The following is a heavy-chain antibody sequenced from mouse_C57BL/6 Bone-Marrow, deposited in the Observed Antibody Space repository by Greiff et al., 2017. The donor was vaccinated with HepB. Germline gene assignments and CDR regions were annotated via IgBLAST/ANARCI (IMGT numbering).Heavy chain of an antibody. CDR1: GYAFSSYW. V-gene: IGHV1-80*01. CDR2: IYPGDGDT. CDR3: ARRDLYYYGSSYKDFDY. J-gene: IGHJ2*01. D-gene: IGHD1-1*01. Sequence: QVHVKQSGAELVKPGASVKISCKASGYAFSSYWMNWVKQRPGKGLEWIGQIYPGDGDTNYNGKFKGKATLTADKSSSTAYMQLSSLTSEDSAVYFCARRDLYYYGSSYKDFDYWGQGTTLTVSS.